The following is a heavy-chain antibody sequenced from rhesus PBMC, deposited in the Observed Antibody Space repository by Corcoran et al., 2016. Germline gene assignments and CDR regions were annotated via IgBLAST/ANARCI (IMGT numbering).Heavy chain of an antibody. V-gene: IGHV3-103*01. CDR2: ISMGGTT. Sequence: EVQLVESGGGLAKSGGSLRLSCAASGFTSNTYTMHVVRQALGKGLVWVSAISMGGTTYYAASVKGRCTISRDNSKNTLSLQMNSLRAEDTAVYYCTKDLESSYYGDYWGQGVLVTVSS. D-gene: IGHD3-16*01. J-gene: IGHJ4*01. CDR1: GFTSNTYT. CDR3: TKDLESSYYGDY.